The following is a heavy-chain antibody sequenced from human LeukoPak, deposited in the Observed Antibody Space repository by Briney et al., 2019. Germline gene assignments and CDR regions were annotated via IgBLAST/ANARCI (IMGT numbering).Heavy chain of an antibody. D-gene: IGHD6-13*01. V-gene: IGHV3-30-3*01. CDR2: ISYDGSNK. CDR1: GFTFSSYA. CDR3: ARVSTPSGYSSSWYPNYYFDY. J-gene: IGHJ4*02. Sequence: GGSLRLSCAASGFTFSSYAMHWVRQAPGKGLGWVAVISYDGSNKYYADSVKGRFTISRDNSKNTLYLQMNSLRAEDTAVYYCARVSTPSGYSSSWYPNYYFDYWGQGTLVTVSS.